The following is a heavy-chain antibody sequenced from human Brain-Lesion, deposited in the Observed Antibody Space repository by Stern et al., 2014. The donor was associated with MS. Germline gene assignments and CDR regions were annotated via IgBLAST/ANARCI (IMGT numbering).Heavy chain of an antibody. CDR1: GDSINSGGHY. J-gene: IGHJ5*02. V-gene: IGHV4-31*03. Sequence: QLQLQESGPGLVKPSQTLSLTCTVSGDSINSGGHYWSWIRQRPGKGLEWIGYIYNSGATFYSPSLKGRFTISLDTSKNQFSLTLSSVTAADTAIYYCASRWSGTYYGQNWFDPWGQGILVTVSS. CDR3: ASRWSGTYYGQNWFDP. D-gene: IGHD1-26*01. CDR2: IYNSGAT.